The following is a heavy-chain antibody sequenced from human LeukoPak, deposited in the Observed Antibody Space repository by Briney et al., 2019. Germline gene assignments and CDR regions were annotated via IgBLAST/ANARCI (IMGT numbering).Heavy chain of an antibody. J-gene: IGHJ3*02. CDR2: IYYSGST. CDR1: GGSISSYY. D-gene: IGHD5-12*01. Sequence: SETLSLTCTVSGGSISSYYWSWIRQPPGKGLEWIGYIYYSGSTNYNPSLKRRVTISVDTSKNQFTLKLSYLTAAATAVYYWARQLGGSATIDAFDIWGQGTMVTVSS. V-gene: IGHV4-59*08. CDR3: ARQLGGSATIDAFDI.